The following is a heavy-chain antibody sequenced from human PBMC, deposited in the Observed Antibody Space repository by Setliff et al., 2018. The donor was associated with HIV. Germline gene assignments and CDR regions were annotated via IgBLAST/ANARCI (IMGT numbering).Heavy chain of an antibody. CDR1: GYTFTSYG. CDR3: ARDVGNLIVVVAVDALDI. Sequence: ASVKVSCKASGYTFTSYGISWVRQAPGQGLEWMGWISAYNGNTNYAQKLQGRVTMTTDTSTSTAYMELRSLRSDDTAVYYCARDVGNLIVVVAVDALDIWGQGTMVTVSS. V-gene: IGHV1-18*01. J-gene: IGHJ3*02. CDR2: ISAYNGNT. D-gene: IGHD2-15*01.